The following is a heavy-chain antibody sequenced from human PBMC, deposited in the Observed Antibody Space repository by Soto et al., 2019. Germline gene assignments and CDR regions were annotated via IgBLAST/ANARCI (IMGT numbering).Heavy chain of an antibody. CDR1: GFTYDDYD. CDR2: IRNEANSYTA. D-gene: IGHD4-17*01. V-gene: IGHV3-72*01. Sequence: GGSLRFSCAASGFTYDDYDMHWVRQAPGKGLDWVGRIRNEANSYTAVYAASVTGRFTMSRDDSKNSLYLQMDSLKTEDTAVYYCAKAPHDNGHYNWFAPWGQGTLVTVSS. J-gene: IGHJ5*02. CDR3: AKAPHDNGHYNWFAP.